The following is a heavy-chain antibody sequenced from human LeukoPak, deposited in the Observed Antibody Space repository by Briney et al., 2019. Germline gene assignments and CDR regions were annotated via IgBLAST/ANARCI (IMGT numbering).Heavy chain of an antibody. J-gene: IGHJ4*02. CDR3: ARAYTGWYYFDY. D-gene: IGHD3-16*01. CDR1: GGSISSYY. CDR2: IYYSGST. Sequence: NPSETLSLTCTVSGGSISSYYWSWIRQPPGKGLEWIGYIYYSGSTNYNPSLKSRVTISVDTSKNQFSLKPSSVTAADTAVYYCARAYTGWYYFDYWGQGTLVTVSS. V-gene: IGHV4-59*01.